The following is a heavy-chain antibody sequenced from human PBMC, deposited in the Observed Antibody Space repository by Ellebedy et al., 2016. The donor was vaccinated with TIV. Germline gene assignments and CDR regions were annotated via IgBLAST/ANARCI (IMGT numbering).Heavy chain of an antibody. CDR3: TREGRVGFDY. V-gene: IGHV3-7*03. CDR1: GFSFNDYW. Sequence: GESLKISXVVSGFSFNDYWMDWVRQAPGTGLEWVANIKPDGSEKYSVDSVKGRFTISRDNAKKSLYLQMSSLTVDDTAVYYCTREGRVGFDYWGQGTLVTVSS. J-gene: IGHJ4*02. D-gene: IGHD3-10*01. CDR2: IKPDGSEK.